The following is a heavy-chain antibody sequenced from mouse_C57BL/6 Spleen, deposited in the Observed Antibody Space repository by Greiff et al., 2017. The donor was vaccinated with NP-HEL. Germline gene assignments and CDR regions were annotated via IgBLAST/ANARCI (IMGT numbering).Heavy chain of an antibody. D-gene: IGHD2-5*01. CDR3: ARYYSNYGGYCDY. CDR1: GYSFTSYY. J-gene: IGHJ2*01. Sequence: QVQLQQSGPELVKPGASVKISCKASGYSFTSYYIHWVKQRPGQGLEWIGWIYPGSGNTKYNEKFKGKATLTADTSSSTAYMQLSSLTSEDSAVYSCARYYSNYGGYCDYWGQGTTLTVSS. V-gene: IGHV1-66*01. CDR2: IYPGSGNT.